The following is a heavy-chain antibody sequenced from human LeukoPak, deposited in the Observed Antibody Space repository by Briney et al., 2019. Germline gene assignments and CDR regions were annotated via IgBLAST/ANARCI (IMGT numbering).Heavy chain of an antibody. CDR2: IYTSGST. D-gene: IGHD6-13*01. J-gene: IGHJ5*02. CDR1: GGSISSYY. CDR3: ARDGVEGTKPGIAAAGHWFDP. Sequence: SETLSLTCTVSGGSISSYYWSWIRQPAGKGLEWIGRIYTSGSTNYNPSLKSRVTMSVDTSKNQFSLKLSSVTAADTAVYYCARDGVEGTKPGIAAAGHWFDPWGQGTLVTVSS. V-gene: IGHV4-4*07.